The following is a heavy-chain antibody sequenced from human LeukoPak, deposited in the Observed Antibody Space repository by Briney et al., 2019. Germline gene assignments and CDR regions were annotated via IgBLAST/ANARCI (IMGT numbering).Heavy chain of an antibody. CDR2: ISYDGSNK. CDR3: AKDLWDYYGSGSTFDY. V-gene: IGHV3-30*18. D-gene: IGHD3-10*01. CDR1: GFTFSSYG. Sequence: GGSLRLSCAASGFTFSSYGMHRVRQAPGKGLEWVAVISYDGSNKYYADSVKGRFTISRDNSKNTLYLQMNSLRAEDTAVYYCAKDLWDYYGSGSTFDYWGQGTLVTVSS. J-gene: IGHJ4*02.